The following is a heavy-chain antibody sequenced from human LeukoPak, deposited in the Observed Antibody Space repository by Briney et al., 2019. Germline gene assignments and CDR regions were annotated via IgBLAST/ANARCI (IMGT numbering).Heavy chain of an antibody. D-gene: IGHD6-13*01. Sequence: PGRSLRLSCAASGFTFDDYAMHWVRQAPGKGLEWVSGISWNSGSIGYADSVKGRFTISRDNAKNSLYLQMNSLRAEDTALYYCAKDIIEGAYSSSWYSFDIWGQGTMVTVSS. CDR2: ISWNSGSI. J-gene: IGHJ3*02. CDR1: GFTFDDYA. V-gene: IGHV3-9*01. CDR3: AKDIIEGAYSSSWYSFDI.